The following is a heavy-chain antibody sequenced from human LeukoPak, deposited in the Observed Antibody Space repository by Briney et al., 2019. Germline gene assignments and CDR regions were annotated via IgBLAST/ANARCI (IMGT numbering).Heavy chain of an antibody. CDR1: GGSISSYY. Sequence: SETLSLTCTVSGGSISSYYWSWIRQPPGKGLEWIGYIYYSGSTNYNPSLKSRVTISVDTSKNQFSLKLSSVTAADTAVYYCARLNRGVYYDSSGYYSTPYWYFDLWGRGTLVTVSS. V-gene: IGHV4-59*01. CDR2: IYYSGST. CDR3: ARLNRGVYYDSSGYYSTPYWYFDL. D-gene: IGHD3-22*01. J-gene: IGHJ2*01.